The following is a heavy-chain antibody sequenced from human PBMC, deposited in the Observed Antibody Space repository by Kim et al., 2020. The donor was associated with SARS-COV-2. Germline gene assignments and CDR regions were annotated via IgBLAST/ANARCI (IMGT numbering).Heavy chain of an antibody. J-gene: IGHJ6*02. Sequence: GGSLRLSCAASGFTFSSYWMYWVRQAPGKGLVWVSRINSDGSSTTYADSVKGRFTISRDNAKNTLYLQMNRLRAEDTAVYYCARAGHNYYGMNVWGQGTTVTV. D-gene: IGHD3-10*01. CDR3: ARAGHNYYGMNV. CDR1: GFTFSSYW. CDR2: INSDGSST. V-gene: IGHV3-74*01.